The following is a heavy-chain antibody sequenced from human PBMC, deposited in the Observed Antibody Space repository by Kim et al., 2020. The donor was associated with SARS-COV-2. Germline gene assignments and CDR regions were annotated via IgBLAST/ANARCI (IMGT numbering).Heavy chain of an antibody. CDR1: GFTFNTYA. Sequence: GGSLRLSCVASGFTFNTYAMAWVRQAPGKGLELVSQISGAATTTHYADSVRGRFTISRDNSKTTVFLQLDSLTADDTAIYYCAKGVTIWSYASLDYLGQGTLVSVSS. CDR3: AKGVTIWSYASLDY. CDR2: ISGAATTT. D-gene: IGHD3-16*01. V-gene: IGHV3-23*01. J-gene: IGHJ4*02.